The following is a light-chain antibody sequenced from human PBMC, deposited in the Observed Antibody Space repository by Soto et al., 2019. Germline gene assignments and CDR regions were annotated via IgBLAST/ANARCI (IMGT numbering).Light chain of an antibody. CDR1: QGLSND. V-gene: IGKV1-17*01. CDR2: AAS. Sequence: DIQMTQSPSSLSASVGDSVTITCRASQGLSNDLGWYQQKPGKAPKRLIYAASSLQSGVPSRFSGSGSGTEFTLTISSLQPEDFATYYCLQHNTYPLTFGQGTKVDIK. J-gene: IGKJ1*01. CDR3: LQHNTYPLT.